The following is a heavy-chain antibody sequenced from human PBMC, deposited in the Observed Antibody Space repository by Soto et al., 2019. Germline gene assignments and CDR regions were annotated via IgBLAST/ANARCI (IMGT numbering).Heavy chain of an antibody. V-gene: IGHV4-61*08. CDR1: GGSISSGGYY. CDR2: IYYSGST. J-gene: IGHJ6*03. CDR3: ARQSIVGCSGGSCSIPPYYYYYMDV. D-gene: IGHD2-15*01. Sequence: SETLSLTCTVSGGSISSGGYYWSWIRQHPGKGLEWIGYIYYSGSTNYNPSLKSRVTISVDTSKNQFSLKLSSVTAADTAVYYCARQSIVGCSGGSCSIPPYYYYYMDVWGKGTTVTVSS.